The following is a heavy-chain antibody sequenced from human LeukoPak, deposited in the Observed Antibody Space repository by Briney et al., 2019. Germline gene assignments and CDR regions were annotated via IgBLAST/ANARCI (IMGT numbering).Heavy chain of an antibody. CDR3: ARSGIDAFDI. D-gene: IGHD1-14*01. J-gene: IGHJ3*02. CDR1: GFTFSSYA. V-gene: IGHV3-30-3*01. CDR2: ISYDGSNK. Sequence: GGSLRLSCAASGFTFSSYAMHWVRQAPGKGLEWVAVISYDGSNKYYADSVKGRFTISRDNSKNTLYLQMNSLRAEDTAVYYCARSGIDAFDIWGQGTMVTVSS.